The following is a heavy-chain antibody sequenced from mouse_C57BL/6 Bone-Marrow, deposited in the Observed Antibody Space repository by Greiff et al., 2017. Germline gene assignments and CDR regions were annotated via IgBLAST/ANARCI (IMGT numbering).Heavy chain of an antibody. J-gene: IGHJ3*01. Sequence: QVQLQQSGAELARPGASVKLSCKASGYTFTSYGISWVKQRTGQGLEWIGEIYPRSGNTYYNEKFKGKATRTADKSSSTAYMELRSLTSEDSAVYFCARRSIYYGSSWFAYWGQGTLVTVSA. CDR1: GYTFTSYG. CDR3: ARRSIYYGSSWFAY. D-gene: IGHD1-1*01. CDR2: IYPRSGNT. V-gene: IGHV1-81*01.